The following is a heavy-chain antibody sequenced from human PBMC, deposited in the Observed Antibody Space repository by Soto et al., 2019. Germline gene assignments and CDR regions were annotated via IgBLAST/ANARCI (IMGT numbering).Heavy chain of an antibody. CDR2: INPNSGGT. J-gene: IGHJ4*02. V-gene: IGHV1-2*04. Sequence: ASVKVSCKASGYTFTGYYMHWVRQAPGQELEWMGWINPNSGGTNYAQKFQGWVTMTRDTSISTAYMELSRLRSDDTAVYYCARDQSGYYDSSGYTYFDYWGQGTLVTVSS. D-gene: IGHD3-22*01. CDR3: ARDQSGYYDSSGYTYFDY. CDR1: GYTFTGYY.